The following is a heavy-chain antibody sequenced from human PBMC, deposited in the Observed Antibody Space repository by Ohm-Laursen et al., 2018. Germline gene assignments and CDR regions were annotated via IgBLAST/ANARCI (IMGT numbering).Heavy chain of an antibody. D-gene: IGHD2-21*01. Sequence: SDTLSLTCTVSGGSISSYYWSWIRRPPGKGLEWIGYIYYSGSTNYNPSLKSRVTISVDTSKNQFSLKLSSVTAADTAVYYCARAVIGHIAWFDPWGQGTLVTVSS. V-gene: IGHV4-59*07. CDR3: ARAVIGHIAWFDP. CDR1: GGSISSYY. J-gene: IGHJ5*02. CDR2: IYYSGST.